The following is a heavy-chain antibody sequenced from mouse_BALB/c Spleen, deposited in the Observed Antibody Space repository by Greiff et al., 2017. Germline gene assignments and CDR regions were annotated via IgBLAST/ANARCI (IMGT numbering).Heavy chain of an antibody. J-gene: IGHJ2*01. CDR3: ARGPAPYFDD. Sequence: EVMLVESGGGLVKPGGSLKLSCAASGFTFSSYAMSWVRQTPEKRLEWVASISSGGSTYYPDSVKGRFTISRDNARNILYLQMSSLRSEDTAMYYCARGPAPYFDDWGQGTTLTVSS. CDR1: GFTFSSYA. CDR2: ISSGGST. V-gene: IGHV5-6-5*01.